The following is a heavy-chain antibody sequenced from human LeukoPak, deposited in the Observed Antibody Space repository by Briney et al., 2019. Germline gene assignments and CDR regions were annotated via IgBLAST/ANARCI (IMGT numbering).Heavy chain of an antibody. V-gene: IGHV3-23*01. D-gene: IGHD6-19*01. Sequence: GGSLRLSCAASGFTFSNYGMAWVRQGPGKGLEWVSTITGSGASTDSADSVKGWFTISRDNSKNTLYLQMNSLRAADTAIYYCAKPGFVTSGWFDFWGQGTLVTVSS. CDR3: AKPGFVTSGWFDF. CDR2: ITGSGAST. J-gene: IGHJ4*02. CDR1: GFTFSNYG.